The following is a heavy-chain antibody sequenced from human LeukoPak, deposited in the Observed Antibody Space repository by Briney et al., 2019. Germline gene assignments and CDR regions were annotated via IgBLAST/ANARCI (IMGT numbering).Heavy chain of an antibody. Sequence: PGGSLRLSCAASGFTFSNYSMNWVRQAPGKGLEWVSSISSSSSYIYYADSLKGRFTISRDNAKNSLYLQMNSLRAEDTAVYYCARDGPSYYGSGSYYNPLSYWGQGTLVTVSS. J-gene: IGHJ4*02. CDR2: ISSSSSYI. CDR3: ARDGPSYYGSGSYYNPLSY. D-gene: IGHD3-10*01. CDR1: GFTFSNYS. V-gene: IGHV3-21*01.